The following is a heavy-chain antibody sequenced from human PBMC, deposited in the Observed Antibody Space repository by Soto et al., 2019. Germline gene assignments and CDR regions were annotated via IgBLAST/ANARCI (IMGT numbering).Heavy chain of an antibody. CDR1: GGSFSGYY. CDR3: ARLPTFPRGSDY. Sequence: SETLSLTCAVYGGSFSGYYWSWIRQPPGKGLEWIGEINHSGSTNYNPSLKSRVTISVDTSKNQFSLKLSSVTAADTAVYYCARLPTFPRGSDYWGQGTLVTVSS. V-gene: IGHV4-34*01. CDR2: INHSGST. D-gene: IGHD3-10*01. J-gene: IGHJ4*02.